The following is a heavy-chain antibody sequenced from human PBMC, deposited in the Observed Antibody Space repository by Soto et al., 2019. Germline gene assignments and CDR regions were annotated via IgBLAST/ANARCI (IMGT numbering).Heavy chain of an antibody. CDR1: GGTIRRGVYY. V-gene: IGHV4-31*03. CDR3: AREPLT. Sequence: PSETQSLTCSVSGGTIRRGVYYWNWIRQHPGKGLEWIGYIYYSGSTYYNPSLKSRVSISVDTSKNQFSLKLSSVTAADTAVYYCAREPLTWGQGTLVTVSS. J-gene: IGHJ4*02. CDR2: IYYSGST.